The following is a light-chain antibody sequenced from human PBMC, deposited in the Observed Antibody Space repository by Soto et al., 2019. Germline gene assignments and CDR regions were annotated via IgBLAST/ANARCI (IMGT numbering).Light chain of an antibody. CDR1: QGVSSY. Sequence: EIVLTQSPATLSLSPGERATLSCRASQGVSSYLAWYQQKPGQAPRLLIYDASNRATGIPARFSGSGSGTGFTLTISSLEPEDFAVYYCQQGLTFGGGTKVEIK. CDR3: QQGLT. J-gene: IGKJ4*01. CDR2: DAS. V-gene: IGKV3-11*01.